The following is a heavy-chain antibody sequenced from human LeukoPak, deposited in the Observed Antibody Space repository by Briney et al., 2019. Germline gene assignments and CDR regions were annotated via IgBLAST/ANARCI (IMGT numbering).Heavy chain of an antibody. D-gene: IGHD3-10*01. CDR2: FDPEDGET. CDR3: VRDGEGVAISVNYWFAP. V-gene: IGHV1-24*01. J-gene: IGHJ5*02. CDR1: GYTLTELS. Sequence: ASVKVSCKVSGYTLTELSMHWVRQAPGKGLEWMGGFDPEDGETIYAQKFQGRVTMTRDTSISTAYMELRSLTSDDTAVYYCVRDGEGVAISVNYWFAPWGQGTLVTVSS.